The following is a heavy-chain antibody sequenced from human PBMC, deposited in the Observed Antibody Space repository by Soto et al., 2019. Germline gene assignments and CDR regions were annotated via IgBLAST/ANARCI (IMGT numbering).Heavy chain of an antibody. D-gene: IGHD3-22*01. J-gene: IGHJ4*02. CDR3: ARAGMYYYDSSGYSLFDY. Sequence: ASVKVSCKASGGTFSSYAISWVRQAPGQGLEWMGWINPNSGGTNYAQKFQGWVTMTRDTSISTAYMELSRLRSDDTAVYYCARAGMYYYDSSGYSLFDYWGQGTLVTVSS. V-gene: IGHV1-2*04. CDR2: INPNSGGT. CDR1: GGTFSSYA.